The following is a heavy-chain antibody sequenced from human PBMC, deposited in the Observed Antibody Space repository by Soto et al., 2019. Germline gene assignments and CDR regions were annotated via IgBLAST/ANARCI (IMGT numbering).Heavy chain of an antibody. Sequence: SLRLSCKAPGFTFMAYGMHWVRQAPGKGLEWVAVIWFDGSTEYYSESVKGRFTISRDNSKNTLYLQMNSLRDEDTAVYYCARDLRTGTYLDYWGQGALVTVSS. CDR3: ARDLRTGTYLDY. CDR1: GFTFMAYG. V-gene: IGHV3-33*01. CDR2: IWFDGSTE. J-gene: IGHJ4*02. D-gene: IGHD1-1*01.